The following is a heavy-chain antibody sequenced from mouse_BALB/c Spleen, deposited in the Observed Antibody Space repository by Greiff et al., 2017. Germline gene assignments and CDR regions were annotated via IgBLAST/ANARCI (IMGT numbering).Heavy chain of an antibody. Sequence: EVQLVESGGGLVKPGGSLKLSCAASGFTFSSYTMSWVRQTPEKRLEWVATISSGGSYTYYPDSVKGRFTISRDNAKNTLYLQMSSLKSEDTAMYYCTRDEGNYGDYFDYWGQGTTLTVSS. D-gene: IGHD2-1*01. CDR2: ISSGGSYT. CDR1: GFTFSSYT. V-gene: IGHV5-6-4*01. J-gene: IGHJ2*01. CDR3: TRDEGNYGDYFDY.